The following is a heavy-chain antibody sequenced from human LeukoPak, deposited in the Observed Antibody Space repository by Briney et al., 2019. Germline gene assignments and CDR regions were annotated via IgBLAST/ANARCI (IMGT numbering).Heavy chain of an antibody. D-gene: IGHD3-10*01. V-gene: IGHV3-21*01. CDR2: ISSSSSYI. J-gene: IGHJ4*02. Sequence: GGSLRLSCAASGFTFSSYSMNWVRQAPGKGLEWVSSISSSSSYIYYADSVKGRFTISRDNAKNSLYLQMNSLRAEDTAVYHCARDEAVHFDYWGQGTLVTVSS. CDR3: ARDEAVHFDY. CDR1: GFTFSSYS.